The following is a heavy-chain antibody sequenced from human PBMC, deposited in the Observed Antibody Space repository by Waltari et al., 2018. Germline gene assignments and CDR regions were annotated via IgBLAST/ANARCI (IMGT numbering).Heavy chain of an antibody. J-gene: IGHJ3*02. D-gene: IGHD6-6*01. CDR2: IRYDGSNK. CDR3: ARSLFEYSSIDAFDI. Sequence: QVQLVESGGGVVQPGGSLRLSCAASGFTFSSYGMHWVRQAPGKGLEWVAFIRYDGSNKYYADSVKGRFTISRDNSKNTLYLQMNSLRAEDTAVYYCARSLFEYSSIDAFDIWGQGTMVTVSS. CDR1: GFTFSSYG. V-gene: IGHV3-30*02.